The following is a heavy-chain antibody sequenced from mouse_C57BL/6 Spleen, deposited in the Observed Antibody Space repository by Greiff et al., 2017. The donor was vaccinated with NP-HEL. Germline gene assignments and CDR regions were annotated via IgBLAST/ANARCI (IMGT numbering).Heavy chain of an antibody. CDR1: GFNIKDYY. J-gene: IGHJ1*03. D-gene: IGHD2-2*01. CDR3: TTTMVTTGNWYFDV. CDR2: IDPEDGDT. Sequence: VQLQQSGAELVRPGASVKLSCTASGFNIKDYYMHWVKQRPEQGLEWIGRIDPEDGDTEYAPKFQGKATMTADTSSNTAYLQLSSLTSEDTAVYYCTTTMVTTGNWYFDVWGTGTTVTVSS. V-gene: IGHV14-1*01.